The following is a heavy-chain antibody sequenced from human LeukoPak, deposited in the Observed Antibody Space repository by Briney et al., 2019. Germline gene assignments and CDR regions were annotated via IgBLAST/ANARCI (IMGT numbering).Heavy chain of an antibody. Sequence: ASVKVSCKASKDTFTIYDVNWVRQATGLGLEWMGWMNPNSGNTGYAQKFQGRVTMTMNSSMSTAYMELTSLTSEDTAVYYCARSTMGARRTYDYWGQGTLVTVSS. CDR1: KDTFTIYD. D-gene: IGHD1-26*01. J-gene: IGHJ4*02. CDR2: MNPNSGNT. V-gene: IGHV1-8*01. CDR3: ARSTMGARRTYDY.